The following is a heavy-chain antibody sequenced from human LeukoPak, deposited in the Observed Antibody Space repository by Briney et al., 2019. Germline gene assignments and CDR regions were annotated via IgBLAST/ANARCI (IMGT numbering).Heavy chain of an antibody. CDR2: INPNSGGT. CDR1: GYTFTGYY. J-gene: IGHJ4*02. Sequence: ASVKVSCKASGYTFTGYYMHWVRQAPGQGLEWMGWINPNSGGTNYAQKFQGRVTMTRDTSISTAYMELSSLRSEDTAVYYCARRKRCSSTSCYDFDYWGQGTLVTVSS. D-gene: IGHD2-2*01. V-gene: IGHV1-2*02. CDR3: ARRKRCSSTSCYDFDY.